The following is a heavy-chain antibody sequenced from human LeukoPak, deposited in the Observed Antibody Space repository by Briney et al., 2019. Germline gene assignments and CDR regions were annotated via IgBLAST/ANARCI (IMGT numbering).Heavy chain of an antibody. J-gene: IGHJ3*02. Sequence: GASVKVSCKASGGTFSSYAISWVRQAPGQGLEWMGIINPSGGSTSYAQKFQGRVTMTRDTSTSTVYMELSSLRSEDTAVYYCARESSITMIVVGRVDAFDIWGQGTMVTVSS. CDR2: INPSGGST. V-gene: IGHV1-46*01. CDR3: ARESSITMIVVGRVDAFDI. CDR1: GGTFSSYA. D-gene: IGHD3-22*01.